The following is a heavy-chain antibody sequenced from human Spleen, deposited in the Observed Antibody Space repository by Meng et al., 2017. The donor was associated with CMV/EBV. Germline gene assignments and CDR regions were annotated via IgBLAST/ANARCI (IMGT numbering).Heavy chain of an antibody. D-gene: IGHD2-2*01. V-gene: IGHV1-2*02. CDR2: INPNSGGT. J-gene: IGHJ6*02. CDR1: GYTFTGYY. CDR3: ARSRDCSSSSCYGHYFYGMDV. Sequence: ASVKVSCKASGYTFTGYYMHWVRQAPGQGLEWMGWINPNSGGTKYAQKFQGRVTMTRDRSISTAYMELSRLRADDAAVYYCARSRDCSSSSCYGHYFYGMDVWGQGTTVTVSS.